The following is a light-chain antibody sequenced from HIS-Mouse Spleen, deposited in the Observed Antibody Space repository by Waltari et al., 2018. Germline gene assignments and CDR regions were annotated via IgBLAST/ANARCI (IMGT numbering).Light chain of an antibody. CDR3: AAWDDSLSGPV. CDR2: RNN. V-gene: IGLV1-47*01. CDR1: SSTIGSNY. J-gene: IGLJ3*02. Sequence: QSVLTQPPSASGTPGQRVTITFSGSSSTIGSNYVYWYHQLPGTAPKLLIYRNNQRPSGVPDRFSGSKSGTSASLAISGLRSEDEADYYCAAWDDSLSGPVFGGGTKLTVL.